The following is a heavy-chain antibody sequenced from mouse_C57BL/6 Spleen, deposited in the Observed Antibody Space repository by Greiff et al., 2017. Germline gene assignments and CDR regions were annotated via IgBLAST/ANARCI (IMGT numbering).Heavy chain of an antibody. D-gene: IGHD1-1*01. CDR1: GYTFTSYW. CDR2: IDPSDSYT. CDR3: ARSNYYGSSYYAMDD. J-gene: IGHJ4*01. V-gene: IGHV1-69*01. Sequence: QVQLQQPGAELVMPGASVKLSCKASGYTFTSYWMHWVKQRPGQGLEWIGEIDPSDSYTNYNQKFKGKSTLTVDKSSSTAYMQLSSLTSEDSAVYYCARSNYYGSSYYAMDDWGQGTSVTVSS.